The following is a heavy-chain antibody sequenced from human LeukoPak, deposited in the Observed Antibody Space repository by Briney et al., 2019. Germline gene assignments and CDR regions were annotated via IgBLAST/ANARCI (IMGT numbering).Heavy chain of an antibody. Sequence: ASVKVSCKASGYTFTSYYMHWVRQAPGQRLEWMGWINAGNGNTKYSQKFQGRVTITRDTSASTAYMELSSLRSEDTAVYYCARALSGYDHFDYWGQGTLVTVSS. CDR2: INAGNGNT. J-gene: IGHJ4*02. D-gene: IGHD5-12*01. CDR3: ARALSGYDHFDY. CDR1: GYTFTSYY. V-gene: IGHV1-3*01.